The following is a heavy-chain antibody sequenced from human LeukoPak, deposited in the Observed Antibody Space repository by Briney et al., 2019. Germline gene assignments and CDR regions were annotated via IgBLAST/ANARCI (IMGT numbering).Heavy chain of an antibody. J-gene: IGHJ4*02. CDR3: ARRRRSSGLDY. Sequence: GASVKVSCKASGYTFTSYYMHWVRQAPGQGLEWMGIINPSGGSTSYAQKFQGSVTITRDTSTRTVYLELRSLRSEDTAVYYCARRRRSSGLDYWGQGPLVTVSS. CDR1: GYTFTSYY. CDR2: INPSGGST. D-gene: IGHD6-19*01. V-gene: IGHV1-46*01.